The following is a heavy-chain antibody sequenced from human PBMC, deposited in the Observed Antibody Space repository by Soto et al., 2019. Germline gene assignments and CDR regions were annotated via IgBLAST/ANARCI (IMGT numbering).Heavy chain of an antibody. J-gene: IGHJ4*02. CDR2: IYWDDDK. V-gene: IGHV2-5*08. CDR3: AHSQRGPRDF. Sequence: TLSLTCTVSGGSISSGDYYWSWIRQPPGEALEWLALIYWDDDKRYNSSLKSRLTITKDTSKDQVVLTMTNMDPMDTATYFCAHSQRGPRDFWGPGILVTVS. D-gene: IGHD5-12*01. CDR1: GGSISSGDYY.